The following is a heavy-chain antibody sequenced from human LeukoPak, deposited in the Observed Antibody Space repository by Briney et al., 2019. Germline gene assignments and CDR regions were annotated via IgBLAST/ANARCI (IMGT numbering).Heavy chain of an antibody. CDR1: GFTFSSYS. V-gene: IGHV3-21*04. CDR3: AKVASGNNYYYYYMDV. CDR2: ISTSSSYI. D-gene: IGHD3-10*01. J-gene: IGHJ6*03. Sequence: TAGGSLRLSCAASGFTFSSYSMNWVRQAPGKGLEWVSSISTSSSYIYHADSVKGRFTISRDNSKNTLYLQMNSLRAEDTAVYYCAKVASGNNYYYYYMDVWGKGTTVTVPS.